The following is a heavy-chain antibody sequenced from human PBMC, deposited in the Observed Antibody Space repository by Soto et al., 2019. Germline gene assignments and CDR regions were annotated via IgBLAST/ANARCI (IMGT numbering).Heavy chain of an antibody. D-gene: IGHD2-8*01. CDR3: ARDPYDGVFGAFDI. CDR2: VNQDGSAK. J-gene: IGHJ3*02. Sequence: EVQLVESGGDLVQPGGSLRLSCVASGFMFSTYWMTWVRQGPGKGLEWVANVNQDGSAKHYVDSVKGRFTIYRDNAKNSLYLQIDSLRADDTAMYYCARDPYDGVFGAFDIWGQGTMVSVSS. CDR1: GFMFSTYW. V-gene: IGHV3-7*05.